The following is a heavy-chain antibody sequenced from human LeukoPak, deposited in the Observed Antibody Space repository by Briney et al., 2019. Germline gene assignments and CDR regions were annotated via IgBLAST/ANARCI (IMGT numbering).Heavy chain of an antibody. CDR3: ARGPGIGGIPHLYMDV. CDR1: GGSIARDNYY. J-gene: IGHJ6*03. Sequence: SQTLSLTCTVSGGSIARDNYYWSWIRQPAGEGLEWIGRIYTSGSTDYNPSLKSRVTISLHTSNNQLSLKVNSVTAADTAVYYCARGPGIGGIPHLYMDVWGKGTTVIVAS. D-gene: IGHD6-13*01. CDR2: IYTSGST. V-gene: IGHV4-61*02.